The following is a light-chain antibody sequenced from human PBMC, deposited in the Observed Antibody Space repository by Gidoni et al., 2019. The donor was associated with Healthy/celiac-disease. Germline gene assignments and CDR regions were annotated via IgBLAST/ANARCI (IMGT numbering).Light chain of an antibody. CDR1: NIGSKS. Sequence: SYVLTQPPSVSVAPGKTARITCGGNNIGSKSVHWYQQKPGQAPVLVIYYDSDRPSAIPERFSGSNSGNTATLTISRVEAGDEADYYCQVWDSSSDHHWVFGGGTKLTVL. CDR3: QVWDSSSDHHWV. V-gene: IGLV3-21*04. J-gene: IGLJ3*02. CDR2: YDS.